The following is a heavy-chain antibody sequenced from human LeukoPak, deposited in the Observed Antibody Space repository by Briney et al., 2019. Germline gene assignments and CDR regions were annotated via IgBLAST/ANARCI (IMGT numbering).Heavy chain of an antibody. V-gene: IGHV4-34*01. D-gene: IGHD6-19*01. CDR3: ARALKGSGWFFRDPVL. Sequence: SETLSLTCAVYGGSFSDYYWSRIRQPPGKGLEWIGEINHSGSTNYNPSLKSRVTISVDTSKNQFSLKLTSVTAADTAVYYCARALKGSGWFFRDPVLWGQGTLVTVSS. CDR1: GGSFSDYY. CDR2: INHSGST. J-gene: IGHJ4*02.